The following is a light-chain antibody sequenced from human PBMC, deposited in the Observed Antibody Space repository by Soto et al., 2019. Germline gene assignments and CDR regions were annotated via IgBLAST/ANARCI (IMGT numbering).Light chain of an antibody. CDR2: GAS. Sequence: EIVMTQSPATLSVSPGERATLSCRASQSVSSNLAWYQQKSGQAPRLLIYGASTRATGIPARFSGSGSGTEFTLTISSPQSEDFALYYCQQYNNWPRTFGQGTKVDIK. J-gene: IGKJ1*01. CDR1: QSVSSN. V-gene: IGKV3-15*01. CDR3: QQYNNWPRT.